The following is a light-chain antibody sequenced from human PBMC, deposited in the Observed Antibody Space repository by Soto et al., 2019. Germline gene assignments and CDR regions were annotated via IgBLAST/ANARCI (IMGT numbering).Light chain of an antibody. V-gene: IGKV4-1*01. CDR2: DAS. CDR3: QQYNSWPWT. Sequence: DIVMTQSPDSLAVSLGERATIHSKSSQSVLYSANNKNYLAWYQQKPGLAPSLLIYDASSRATGIPDRFSGSGSGTDFTLTISSLQSEDFAVYYCQQYNSWPWTFGQGTKVDI. CDR1: QSVLYSANNKNY. J-gene: IGKJ1*01.